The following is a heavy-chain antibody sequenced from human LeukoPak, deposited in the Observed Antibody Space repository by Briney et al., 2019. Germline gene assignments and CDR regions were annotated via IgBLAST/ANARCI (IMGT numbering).Heavy chain of an antibody. J-gene: IGHJ3*02. D-gene: IGHD6-19*01. V-gene: IGHV3-21*04. CDR3: ARDSFNSGQALGIEGSGWYSAFDI. Sequence: GGSLRLSCAASGFTFSSYSMNWVRQAPGKGLEWVSSISSSSSYIYYADSVKGRFTISRDNAENSLYLQMNSLRAEDTAVYYCARDSFNSGQALGIEGSGWYSAFDIWGQGTMVTVSS. CDR1: GFTFSSYS. CDR2: ISSSSSYI.